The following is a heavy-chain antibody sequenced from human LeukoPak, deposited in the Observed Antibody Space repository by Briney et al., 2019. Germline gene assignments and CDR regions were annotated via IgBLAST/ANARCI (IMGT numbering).Heavy chain of an antibody. Sequence: ASVKVSCKASGYTFTSYYMHWVRQAPGQGLEWMGIINPSGGSTSYAQKFQGRVIMTRDTSTSTVYMELSSLRSEDTAVYYCAREYFPYYYDSSGYYDYWGQGTLVTVSS. J-gene: IGHJ4*02. CDR2: INPSGGST. D-gene: IGHD3-22*01. CDR1: GYTFTSYY. V-gene: IGHV1-46*01. CDR3: AREYFPYYYDSSGYYDY.